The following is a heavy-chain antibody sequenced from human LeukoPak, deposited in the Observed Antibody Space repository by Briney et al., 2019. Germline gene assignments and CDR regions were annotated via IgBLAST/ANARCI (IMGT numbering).Heavy chain of an antibody. D-gene: IGHD5-18*01. CDR1: GGTFSSYA. CDR3: ARVAPPGYSYGFVYYFDY. V-gene: IGHV1-69*13. CDR2: ISPIFGTA. Sequence: SVKVSCKASGGTFSSYAISWVRQAPGQGLEWLGGISPIFGTANYAQKFQGRVTITADESTSTAYMELSSLRSEDTAVYYCARVAPPGYSYGFVYYFDYWGQGTLVTVSS. J-gene: IGHJ4*02.